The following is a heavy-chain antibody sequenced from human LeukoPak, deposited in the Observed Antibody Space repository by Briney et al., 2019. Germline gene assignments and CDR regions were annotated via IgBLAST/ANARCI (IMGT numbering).Heavy chain of an antibody. CDR2: IWYDGSNK. CDR1: GFTFSSYG. J-gene: IGHJ6*01. D-gene: IGHD1-26*01. V-gene: IGHV3-33*01. Sequence: GGSVRLSCAASGFTFSSYGMHWARQAPGKGLEWVAVIWYDGSNKYYADSVKGLFTISRDNSKNTLYLQMNSLRAEDTAVYYCARDQAPRVVGATNGMDVWGHATKLTVSS. CDR3: ARDQAPRVVGATNGMDV.